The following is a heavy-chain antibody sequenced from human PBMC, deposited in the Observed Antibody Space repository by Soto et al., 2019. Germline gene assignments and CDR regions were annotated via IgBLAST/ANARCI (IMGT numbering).Heavy chain of an antibody. CDR1: GGSISSYY. V-gene: IGHV4-59*01. D-gene: IGHD3-3*01. CDR2: IHYSGST. Sequence: SETLSLTCTVSGGSISSYYWSWIRQPPGKGLEWIGYIHYSGSTSYNPSLKSRVTISVDTSKNQFSLKLSSVTAADTAVYYCANTYDFWSGYYVPAFDYWGQGTLVTVSS. CDR3: ANTYDFWSGYYVPAFDY. J-gene: IGHJ4*02.